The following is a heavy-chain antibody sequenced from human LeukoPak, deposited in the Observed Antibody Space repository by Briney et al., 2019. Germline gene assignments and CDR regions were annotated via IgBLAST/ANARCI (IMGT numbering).Heavy chain of an antibody. CDR2: ISSRGGTM. J-gene: IGHJ4*02. Sequence: GGSLRLSCTASGFSFSDYFMSWIRQAPGKGLEWIAHISSRGGTMYYADSVRGRFTISRDNAKNSLYLHMNSLRAGDTAVYYCARDPGSYDYWGQGTLVTVSS. V-gene: IGHV3-11*01. CDR1: GFSFSDYF. CDR3: ARDPGSYDY. D-gene: IGHD3-10*01.